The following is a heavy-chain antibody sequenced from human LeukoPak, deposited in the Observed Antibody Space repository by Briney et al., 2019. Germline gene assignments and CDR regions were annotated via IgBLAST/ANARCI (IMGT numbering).Heavy chain of an antibody. Sequence: GGSLRPSCAASGFTFSSYAMSWVRQAPGKGLEWVSAISGSGGSTYYADSLRGRFTVSKDNSKNTLYLQMNSLRTEDTAIYYCARSTGSSSPTAYFYYYFMDLWGKGTTVTVSS. CDR2: ISGSGGST. CDR3: ARSTGSSSPTAYFYYYFMDL. D-gene: IGHD6-6*01. CDR1: GFTFSSYA. J-gene: IGHJ6*03. V-gene: IGHV3-23*01.